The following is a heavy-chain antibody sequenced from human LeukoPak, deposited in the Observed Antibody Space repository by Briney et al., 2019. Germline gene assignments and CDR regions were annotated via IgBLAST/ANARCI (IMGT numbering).Heavy chain of an antibody. CDR3: ARRSGWELL. CDR1: GYSFTNYW. J-gene: IGHJ4*02. Sequence: GESLKISCKGSGYSFTNYWIGWVRQMPGKGLEWMGMIHPSDSDTRYSPSFQGQVTISADKSISTAYLQWSSLKASDTAVYYCARRSGWELLWGQGTLVTVSS. CDR2: IHPSDSDT. V-gene: IGHV5-51*01. D-gene: IGHD1-26*01.